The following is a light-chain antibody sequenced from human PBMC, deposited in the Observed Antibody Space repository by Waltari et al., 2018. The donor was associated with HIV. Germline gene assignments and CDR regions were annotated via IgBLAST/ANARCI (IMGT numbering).Light chain of an antibody. Sequence: DIQMTQSPPSLSASVGDRVTITCQASQDIKKSLNWYQQKSGRAPKLLIYDASNLDVGVPSRITGGGSGRQFTLSIASLQPEDIATYYCQQYESLPITFGRGTRLDIE. V-gene: IGKV1-33*01. CDR2: DAS. CDR1: QDIKKS. CDR3: QQYESLPIT. J-gene: IGKJ5*01.